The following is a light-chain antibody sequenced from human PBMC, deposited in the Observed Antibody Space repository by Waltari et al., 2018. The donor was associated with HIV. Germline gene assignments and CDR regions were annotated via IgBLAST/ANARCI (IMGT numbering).Light chain of an antibody. V-gene: IGKV3-11*01. J-gene: IGKJ1*01. CDR1: QSVSGY. CDR3: HQRSNWPQT. CDR2: DAS. Sequence: EIVLTQSPATLSLSPGERATLSCRASQSVSGYLAWYHQKPGQAPRLLIYDASSRATGIPARFSGSESGTDFTLTISSLEPEDFAVYYCHQRSNWPQTFGQGTKVEIK.